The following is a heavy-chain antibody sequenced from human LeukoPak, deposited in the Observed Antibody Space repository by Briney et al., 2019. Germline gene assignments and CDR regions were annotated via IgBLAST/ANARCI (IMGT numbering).Heavy chain of an antibody. D-gene: IGHD6-13*01. CDR2: IYTSGST. V-gene: IGHV4-4*07. CDR1: GGSISSYY. CDR3: ARTPPVAAAGTSYDY. J-gene: IGHJ4*02. Sequence: KPSETLSLTCTVSGGSISSYYWSWIRKPAGKGLEWIGRIYTSGSTNYNPSLKSRVTMSVDTSKNQFSLKLSSVTAADTAVYYCARTPPVAAAGTSYDYWGQGTLVTVSS.